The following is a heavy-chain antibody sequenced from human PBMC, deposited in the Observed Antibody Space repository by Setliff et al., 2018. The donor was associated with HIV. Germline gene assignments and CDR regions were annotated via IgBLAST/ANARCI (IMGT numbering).Heavy chain of an antibody. V-gene: IGHV2-5*02. J-gene: IGHJ1*01. CDR2: VYWDDEK. CDR3: LYSRYFDIGAY. CDR1: EFSLSTSGVG. Sequence: GSGPTLVNPTETLTLTCSFSEFSLSTSGVGVGWIRQPPGKAPEWLAVVYWDDEKLYNPSLKNRLNVTKAVLTLTDMDPADTATYFCLYSRYFDIGAYWGPGILV. D-gene: IGHD3-9*01.